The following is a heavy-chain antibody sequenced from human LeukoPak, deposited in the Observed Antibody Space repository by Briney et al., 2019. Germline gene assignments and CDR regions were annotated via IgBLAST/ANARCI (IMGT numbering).Heavy chain of an antibody. CDR1: GFTFSSYW. CDR2: IKQDGSEK. J-gene: IGHJ4*02. V-gene: IGHV3-7*01. D-gene: IGHD3-10*01. CDR3: ARDHYYGSGSYYHFDY. Sequence: PGGSLRLSCAASGFTFSSYWMSWVRQAPGKGLEWVANIKQDGSEKYYVDSVKGRFTISRDNAKNSLYLQMNSLRAEDTAVYYCARDHYYGSGSYYHFDYWGQGTLVTVSS.